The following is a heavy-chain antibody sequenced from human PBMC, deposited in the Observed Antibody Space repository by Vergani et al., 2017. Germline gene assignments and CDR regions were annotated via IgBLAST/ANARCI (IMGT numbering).Heavy chain of an antibody. CDR3: AKSSPCIAAAPDS. J-gene: IGHJ4*02. V-gene: IGHV3-30-3*02. CDR2: ISYHGSNQ. Sequence: QVKLVESGGGVVQPGRSLRLSCVASGFTFSSYALHWVRQAPGKGLEWVATISYHGSNQYYADSVKGRFAISRDSSNNTVSLHMNSLRPEDTAVYYCAKSSPCIAAAPDSWGQGALVIVSS. CDR1: GFTFSSYA. D-gene: IGHD6-13*01.